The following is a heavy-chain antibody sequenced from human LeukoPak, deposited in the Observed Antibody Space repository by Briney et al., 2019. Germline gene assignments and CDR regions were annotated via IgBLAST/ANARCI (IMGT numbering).Heavy chain of an antibody. Sequence: ETLSLTCTVSGGSISSYYWSWVRQAPGKGLEWVGRIKSKTDGGTTDYAAPVKGRFTISRDDSKNTLYLQMNSLKTEDTAVYYCTTDLYCTNGVCYASLFDYWGQGTLVTVSS. D-gene: IGHD2-8*01. J-gene: IGHJ4*02. V-gene: IGHV3-15*01. CDR2: IKSKTDGGTT. CDR3: TTDLYCTNGVCYASLFDY. CDR1: GGSISSYY.